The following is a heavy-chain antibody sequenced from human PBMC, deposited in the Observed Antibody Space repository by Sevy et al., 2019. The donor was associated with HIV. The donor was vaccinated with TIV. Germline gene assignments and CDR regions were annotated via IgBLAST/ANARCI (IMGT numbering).Heavy chain of an antibody. D-gene: IGHD3-22*01. Sequence: GGSLRLSCAASGFTFSSYEMNWVRQAPGKGLEWVSYISSSGSTIYYAASVKGRFTISRDNAKNSLYLQMNSLRAEDTAVYYCAGGLYYYDSSGYYEGYWGQGTLVTVSS. CDR2: ISSSGSTI. CDR1: GFTFSSYE. J-gene: IGHJ4*02. V-gene: IGHV3-48*03. CDR3: AGGLYYYDSSGYYEGY.